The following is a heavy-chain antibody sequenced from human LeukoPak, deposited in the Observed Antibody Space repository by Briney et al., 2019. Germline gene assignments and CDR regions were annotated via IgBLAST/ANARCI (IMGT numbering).Heavy chain of an antibody. J-gene: IGHJ4*02. D-gene: IGHD5-24*01. Sequence: GGSLRLSCAASGFTFDDYGMSWVRQAPGKWLEWVSGINWNGGSTGYADSVKGRFTISRDNAKNSLYLQMNSLRAEDTALYHCARGRGRWLPNNPIDYWGQGTLVTVSS. CDR1: GFTFDDYG. CDR2: INWNGGST. V-gene: IGHV3-20*01. CDR3: ARGRGRWLPNNPIDY.